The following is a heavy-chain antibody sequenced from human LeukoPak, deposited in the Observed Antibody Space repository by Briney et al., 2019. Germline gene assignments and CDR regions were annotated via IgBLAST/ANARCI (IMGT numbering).Heavy chain of an antibody. V-gene: IGHV1-46*01. J-gene: IGHJ4*02. D-gene: IGHD2-15*01. Sequence: VASVKVSCKASAYTFTRYYMHWVRQAPGQGLEWMGIINPSGGSTSYAQKFQGRVTMTRDTSTSTVYMELNSPKSEDTAVYYCAKGYCSDGTCYSYDYWGQGTLVTVSS. CDR3: AKGYCSDGTCYSYDY. CDR1: AYTFTRYY. CDR2: INPSGGST.